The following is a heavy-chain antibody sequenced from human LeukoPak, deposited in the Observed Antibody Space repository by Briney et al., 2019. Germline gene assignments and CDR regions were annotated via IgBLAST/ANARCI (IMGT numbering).Heavy chain of an antibody. Sequence: SXTLSLTCTVSGGSISSYYWSWIRQPPGKGLEWIGYIYYSGSTNYNPSLKSRVTISVDTSKNQFSLKLSSVTAADTAVYYCAREADYGSGSPDTFDYWGQGTLVTVSS. CDR1: GGSISSYY. CDR3: AREADYGSGSPDTFDY. D-gene: IGHD3-10*01. CDR2: IYYSGST. V-gene: IGHV4-59*01. J-gene: IGHJ4*02.